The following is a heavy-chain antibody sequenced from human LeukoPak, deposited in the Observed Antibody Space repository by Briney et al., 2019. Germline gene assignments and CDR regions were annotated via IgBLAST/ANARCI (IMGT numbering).Heavy chain of an antibody. CDR3: VREEGYYGSPG. D-gene: IGHD3-10*01. J-gene: IGHJ4*02. CDR1: GGSISSDDYY. Sequence: PSETLSLTCTVSGGSISSDDYYWSWHRHPPGKGLEWIGYIYYSGSTYYNPSLKSRATISVHTSEKQFSLKLSSVTAADTAVYYCVREEGYYGSPGWGQGTLVTVSS. V-gene: IGHV4-30-4*01. CDR2: IYYSGST.